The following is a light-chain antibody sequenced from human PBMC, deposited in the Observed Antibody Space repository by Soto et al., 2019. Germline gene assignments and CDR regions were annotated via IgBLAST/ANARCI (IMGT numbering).Light chain of an antibody. J-gene: IGLJ2*01. CDR2: EVT. Sequence: QSALTQPASVSGSPGQSITISCTGTSSDVGGHNYVSWYQQHPGTAPKLMIYEVTNRPSGVSNRFSGSKSGNTASLTISGLQAEDEADYYYSSYTSSTTLDVVFGGGTKVTVL. CDR3: SSYTSSTTLDVV. V-gene: IGLV2-14*01. CDR1: SSDVGGHNY.